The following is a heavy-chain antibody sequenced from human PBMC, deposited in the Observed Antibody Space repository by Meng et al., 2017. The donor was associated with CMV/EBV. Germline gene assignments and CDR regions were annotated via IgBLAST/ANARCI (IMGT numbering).Heavy chain of an antibody. D-gene: IGHD4-17*01. Sequence: LRADSGTGLVKPSVPLSLTCTVSGVSISGSYWSLIRPPAGKGLEWIGRIYTSGSTNYNPSLKSRVTMSVDTSKNQSSLKLSSVTAADTAVYYCARGPEVDYGDYVGLDYWGQGTLVTVSS. V-gene: IGHV4-4*07. J-gene: IGHJ4*02. CDR1: GVSISGSY. CDR2: IYTSGST. CDR3: ARGPEVDYGDYVGLDY.